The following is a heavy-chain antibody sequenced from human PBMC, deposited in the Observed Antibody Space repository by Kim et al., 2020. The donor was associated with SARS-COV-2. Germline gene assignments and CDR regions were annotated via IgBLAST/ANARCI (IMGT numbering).Heavy chain of an antibody. Sequence: ASVKVSCKASGYTFTGYYMHWVRQAPGQGLEWMGWINPNSGGTNYAQKFQGWVTMTRDTSISTAYMELSRLRSDDTAVYYCARDWATAMGDYYYYGMDVWGQGTTVTVSS. CDR1: GYTFTGYY. CDR2: INPNSGGT. V-gene: IGHV1-2*04. J-gene: IGHJ6*02. CDR3: ARDWATAMGDYYYYGMDV. D-gene: IGHD5-18*01.